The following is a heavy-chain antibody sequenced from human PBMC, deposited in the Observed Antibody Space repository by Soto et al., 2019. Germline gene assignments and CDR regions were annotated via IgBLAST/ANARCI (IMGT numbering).Heavy chain of an antibody. J-gene: IGHJ6*02. CDR2: ISPFNGNT. CDR1: GYHFTHYG. Sequence: QVQLVQSGAEVKKPGASVRVSCKSSGYHFTHYGITWIRQAPGQGLEWMGWISPFNGNTNYGQTLQGRVTLTTETSTSTVYMELRSLRSDDTAVYYCARDQSFDRTYYYGIDVWGQGTTVTVSS. V-gene: IGHV1-18*01. D-gene: IGHD3-16*01. CDR3: ARDQSFDRTYYYGIDV.